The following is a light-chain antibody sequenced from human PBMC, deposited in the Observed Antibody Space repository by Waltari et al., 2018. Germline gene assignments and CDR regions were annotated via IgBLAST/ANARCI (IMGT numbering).Light chain of an antibody. Sequence: VLTQSPATLSLSPGAGATLSCRASQSISTYLAWFQQRPGQAPRPLIYDASNRAAGVPARFSGSGSGTDFTLSISSLEPEDFAVYYCHQRGSWPITFGQGTRLEIK. V-gene: IGKV3-11*01. CDR1: QSISTY. CDR3: HQRGSWPIT. CDR2: DAS. J-gene: IGKJ5*01.